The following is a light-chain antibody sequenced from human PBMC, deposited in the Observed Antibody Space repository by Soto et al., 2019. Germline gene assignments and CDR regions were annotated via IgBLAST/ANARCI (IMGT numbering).Light chain of an antibody. V-gene: IGKV1-5*03. CDR1: QSITDW. CDR2: KAS. Sequence: DIQMTQSPSTRSASVGDRVTISCRASQSITDWLAWYQKKPGQAPKLLIYKASSLESEVPARFSGSGSGTEFTLTISSLQPDDFATYYCQQYNSYPITFGQGTRLEI. J-gene: IGKJ5*01. CDR3: QQYNSYPIT.